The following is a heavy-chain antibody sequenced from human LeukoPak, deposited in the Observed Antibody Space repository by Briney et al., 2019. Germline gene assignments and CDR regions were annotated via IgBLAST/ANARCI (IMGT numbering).Heavy chain of an antibody. J-gene: IGHJ3*02. CDR1: GFIFSTYG. CDR2: IWYDGSNK. CDR3: ASPTVTTGAFDI. D-gene: IGHD4-17*01. Sequence: GRSLRLSCAASGFIFSTYGMHWVRQAPGKGLEWVAVIWYDGSNKYYADSVKGRFTISRDNSKNTLYLQMNSLRAEDTAVYYCASPTVTTGAFDIWGQGTMVTVSS. V-gene: IGHV3-33*01.